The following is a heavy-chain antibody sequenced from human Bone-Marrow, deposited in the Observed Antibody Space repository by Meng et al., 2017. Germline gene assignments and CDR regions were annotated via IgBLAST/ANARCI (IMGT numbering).Heavy chain of an antibody. V-gene: IGHV1-69*05. J-gene: IGHJ4*02. Sequence: SVKVSCKASGGTFSSYAISWVRQAPGQGLEWMGGIIPIFGTANYAQKFQGRVTITTDESTSTAYMELSSLRSEDTAVYYCAGGNRDGITMVRGVISYFDYWGQGTLVTVSS. D-gene: IGHD3-10*01. CDR1: GGTFSSYA. CDR3: AGGNRDGITMVRGVISYFDY. CDR2: IIPIFGTA.